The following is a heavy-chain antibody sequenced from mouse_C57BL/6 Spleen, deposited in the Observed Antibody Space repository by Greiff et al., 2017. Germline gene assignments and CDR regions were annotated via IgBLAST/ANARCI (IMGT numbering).Heavy chain of an antibody. V-gene: IGHV1-18*01. D-gene: IGHD1-1*02. Sequence: EVQLQQSGPELVKPGASVKIPCTASGYTFTDYNMDWVKQSHGKSLEWIGDINPNNGGTNYNQKFKGKATLTVDKSSSTAYMELRSLTSEDTAVYYCAYGLNLAYWGQGTLVTVSA. CDR3: AYGLNLAY. J-gene: IGHJ3*01. CDR1: GYTFTDYN. CDR2: INPNNGGT.